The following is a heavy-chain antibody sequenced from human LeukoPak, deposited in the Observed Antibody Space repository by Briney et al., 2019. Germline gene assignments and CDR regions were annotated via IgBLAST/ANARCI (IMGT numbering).Heavy chain of an antibody. V-gene: IGHV1-8*01. Sequence: ASVKVSCKTSGYTFTSYDINWVRQATGQGLEWMGWMNPNSGNTGYAQKFQGRVTMTRNTSISTAYMELSSLRSEDTAVYYCARGKLTMVRGVIITSRPYWGQGTLVTVSS. J-gene: IGHJ4*02. CDR1: GYTFTSYD. CDR3: ARGKLTMVRGVIITSRPY. D-gene: IGHD3-10*01. CDR2: MNPNSGNT.